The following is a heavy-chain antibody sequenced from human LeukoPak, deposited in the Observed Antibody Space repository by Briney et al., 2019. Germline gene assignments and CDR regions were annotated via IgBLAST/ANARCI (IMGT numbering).Heavy chain of an antibody. CDR2: IIPILGIA. J-gene: IGHJ4*02. V-gene: IGHV1-69*04. D-gene: IGHD4-17*01. CDR1: GGTFSSYA. CDR3: ASISYGDYGLDY. Sequence: ASVRVSRKASGGTFSSYAISWVRQAPGQGLEWMGRIIPILGIANYAQKFQGRVTITADKSTSTAYMELSSLRSEDTAVYYCASISYGDYGLDYWGQGTLVTVSS.